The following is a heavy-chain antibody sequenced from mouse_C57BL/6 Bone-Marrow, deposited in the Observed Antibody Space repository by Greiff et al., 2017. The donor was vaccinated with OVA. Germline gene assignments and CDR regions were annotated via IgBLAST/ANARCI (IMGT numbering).Heavy chain of an antibody. V-gene: IGHV5-9-1*02. CDR3: TRERNNYGGFAY. CDR1: GFTFSSYA. Sequence: EVQLVESGEGLVKPGGSLKLSCAASGFTFSSYAMSWVRQTPEKRLEWVAYISSGGDYIYYADTVKGRFTISRDNARNTLYLQMSSLKSEDTAMYYCTRERNNYGGFAYWGQGTLVTVSA. CDR2: ISSGGDYI. J-gene: IGHJ3*01. D-gene: IGHD5-2*01.